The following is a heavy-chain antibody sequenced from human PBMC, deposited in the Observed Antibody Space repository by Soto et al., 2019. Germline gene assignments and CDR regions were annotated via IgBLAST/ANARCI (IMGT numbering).Heavy chain of an antibody. V-gene: IGHV4-31*03. D-gene: IGHD4-4*01. Sequence: SETLSLTCTVSGGSISSGGYYWSWIRQHPGKGLEWIGYIYYSGSTYYNPSLKSRVTISVDTSKNQFSLKLSSVTAADTAVYYCARGTTVTNWFDPWGQGTLVTVSS. CDR2: IYYSGST. CDR3: ARGTTVTNWFDP. J-gene: IGHJ5*02. CDR1: GGSISSGGYY.